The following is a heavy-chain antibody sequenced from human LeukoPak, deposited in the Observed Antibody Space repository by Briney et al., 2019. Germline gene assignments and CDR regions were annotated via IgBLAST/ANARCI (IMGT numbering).Heavy chain of an antibody. V-gene: IGHV3-23*01. CDR3: AKVGAYSSSSLNFDY. CDR2: ISGSGGST. Sequence: GGSLRLSCAASGFTFSSYAMSWVRQAPGKGLEWVSAISGSGGSTYYADSVKGRFTISRDNSKNTLYLQMNSLRAEDTAVYYCAKVGAYSSSSLNFDYWGQGTLATVSS. D-gene: IGHD6-6*01. CDR1: GFTFSSYA. J-gene: IGHJ4*02.